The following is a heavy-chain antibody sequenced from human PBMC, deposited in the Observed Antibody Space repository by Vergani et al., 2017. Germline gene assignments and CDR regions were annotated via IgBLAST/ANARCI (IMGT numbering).Heavy chain of an antibody. J-gene: IGHJ4*02. CDR1: GGSLSGYF. CDR2: NTAIGSA. D-gene: IGHD3-10*01. Sequence: QVHLQQRGAGVLKPSETLSLTCGVIGGSLSGYFWSWIRQSPGRGLGWIGENTAIGSAKYSPSATSRVTISVDTSRGEFTLTVTSVTAADTGLYFCASRRPRLNLGSKSNAGTFDSWGQGTLVTVSS. V-gene: IGHV4-34*02. CDR3: ASRRPRLNLGSKSNAGTFDS.